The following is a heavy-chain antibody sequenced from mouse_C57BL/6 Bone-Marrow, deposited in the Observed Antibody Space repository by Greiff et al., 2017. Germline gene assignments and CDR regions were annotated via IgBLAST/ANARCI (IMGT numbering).Heavy chain of an antibody. CDR1: GFTFSDYG. V-gene: IGHV5-15*01. CDR3: ARRGYYGSSYAYAMDY. CDR2: ISNLAYSI. D-gene: IGHD1-1*01. Sequence: EVKLMESGGGLVQPGGSLKLSCAASGFTFSDYGMAWVRQAPRKGPEWVAFISNLAYSIYYADTVTGRFTISRENAKNTLYLEMSSLRSEDTAMYYCARRGYYGSSYAYAMDYWGQGTSVTVSS. J-gene: IGHJ4*01.